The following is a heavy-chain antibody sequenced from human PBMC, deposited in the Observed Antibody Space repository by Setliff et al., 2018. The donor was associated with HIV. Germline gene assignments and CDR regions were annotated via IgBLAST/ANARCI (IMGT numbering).Heavy chain of an antibody. CDR3: ARDVLGLVTSVYGF. D-gene: IGHD5-18*01. CDR1: GFSISSRYY. J-gene: IGHJ4*02. V-gene: IGHV4-38-2*02. CDR2: IYHTGSS. Sequence: PSETLSLTCDVSGFSISSRYYWGWIRQSPGKGLEWIGNIYHTGSSYYNPSLNDRATISLDTSKNQFSLKLNSVTAAVTAVYYCARDVLGLVTSVYGFWGQGIPVTVSS.